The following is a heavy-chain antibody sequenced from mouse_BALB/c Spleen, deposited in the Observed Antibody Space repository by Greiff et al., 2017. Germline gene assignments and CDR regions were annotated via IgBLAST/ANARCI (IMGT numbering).Heavy chain of an antibody. Sequence: VKLQESGAELVKPGASVKLSCKASGYTFTSYYMYWVKQRPGQGLEWIGEINPSNGGTNFNEKFKSKATLTVDKSSSTAYMQLSSLTSEDSAVYYCTRGGYYVTYWGQGTLVTVSA. D-gene: IGHD2-3*01. CDR1: GYTFTSYY. J-gene: IGHJ3*01. CDR2: INPSNGGT. V-gene: IGHV1S81*02. CDR3: TRGGYYVTY.